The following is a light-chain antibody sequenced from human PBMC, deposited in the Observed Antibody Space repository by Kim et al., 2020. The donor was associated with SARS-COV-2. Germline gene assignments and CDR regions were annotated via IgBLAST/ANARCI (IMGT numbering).Light chain of an antibody. J-gene: IGKJ2*01. Sequence: ASVGDRVTITCRASQIIEDSLAWYQQKPGQAPNLLIYKASSLESGVPSRFSGSGSGTEFTLTISALQPDDFATYYCQHYIHYPYTFGQGTKVDIK. CDR3: QHYIHYPYT. CDR1: QIIEDS. V-gene: IGKV1-5*03. CDR2: KAS.